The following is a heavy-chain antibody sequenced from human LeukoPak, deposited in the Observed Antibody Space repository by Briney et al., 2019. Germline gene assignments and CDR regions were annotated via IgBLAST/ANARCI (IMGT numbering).Heavy chain of an antibody. D-gene: IGHD6-13*01. CDR2: INPNSGGT. CDR1: GYTYTGYY. V-gene: IGHV1-2*02. CDR3: ARGIAAAGSPVDY. J-gene: IGHJ4*02. Sequence: ASVKVSRKASGYTYTGYYMHWVRQAPGQGLEWMGWINPNSGGTNYAQKFQGRVTMTRDTSISTAYMELSRLRSDDTAVYYCARGIAAAGSPVDYWGQGTLVTVSS.